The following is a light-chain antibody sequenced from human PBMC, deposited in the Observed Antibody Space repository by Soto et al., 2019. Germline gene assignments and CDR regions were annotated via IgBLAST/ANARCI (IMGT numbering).Light chain of an antibody. CDR3: QQSYSIPPIT. CDR2: TAS. V-gene: IGKV1-39*01. J-gene: IGKJ5*01. CDR1: QNIGRY. Sequence: DIQMTQSPSSLSASVGDRVTITCRASQNIGRYLNWYQQKPGKAPKLLIYTASSLQRGVPSRFSGSGSGTDFTLTISSLEPEDFATYYCQQSYSIPPITFGQGTRLEIK.